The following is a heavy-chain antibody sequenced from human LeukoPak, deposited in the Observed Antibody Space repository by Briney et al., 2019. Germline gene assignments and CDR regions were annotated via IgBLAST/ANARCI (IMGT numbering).Heavy chain of an antibody. V-gene: IGHV4-34*01. CDR2: INHSGST. Sequence: SETLSLTCAVYGGSFSGYYWRWIRQPPGKGLEWIGEINHSGSTNYNPSLKSRVTISVDTSKNQFSLKLSSVTAADTAVYYCARDPGDCGGDCYSPPRAFDIWGQGTMVTVSS. D-gene: IGHD2-21*02. CDR1: GGSFSGYY. J-gene: IGHJ3*02. CDR3: ARDPGDCGGDCYSPPRAFDI.